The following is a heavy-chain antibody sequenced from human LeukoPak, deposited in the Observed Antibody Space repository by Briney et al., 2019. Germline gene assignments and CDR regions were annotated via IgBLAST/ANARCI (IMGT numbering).Heavy chain of an antibody. J-gene: IGHJ4*02. Sequence: SETLSLTCTVSGGSISSSSYYWGWIRQPPGKGLEWIGSIYYSGSTYYNPSLKSRVTISVDTSKNQFSLKLSSVTAADTAVYYCARLRLGDYVWGSHRPVYYFDYWGQGTLVTVSS. CDR3: ARLRLGDYVWGSHRPVYYFDY. CDR2: IYYSGST. D-gene: IGHD3-16*02. CDR1: GGSISSSSYY. V-gene: IGHV4-39*01.